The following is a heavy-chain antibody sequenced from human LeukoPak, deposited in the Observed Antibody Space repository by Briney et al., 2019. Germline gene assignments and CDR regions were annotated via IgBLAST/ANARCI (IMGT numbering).Heavy chain of an antibody. CDR2: ISSSGSTI. CDR3: AREGRYYYGSGSYYEY. V-gene: IGHV3-48*03. D-gene: IGHD3-10*01. J-gene: IGHJ4*02. CDR1: GFTFSSYE. Sequence: PGGSLRLSCAASGFTFSSYEMNWVRQAPGKGLEWVSYISSSGSTIYYADSVKGRFTISRDNAKNSLYLQMNSLRAEDTAVYYCAREGRYYYGSGSYYEYWGQGTLVTVSS.